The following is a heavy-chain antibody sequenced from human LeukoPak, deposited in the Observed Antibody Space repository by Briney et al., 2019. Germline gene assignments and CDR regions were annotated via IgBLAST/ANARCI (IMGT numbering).Heavy chain of an antibody. J-gene: IGHJ1*01. CDR1: GFTFSSYA. D-gene: IGHD3-10*01. Sequence: PGGSLRLSCAASGFTFSSYAMSWVRQAPGKGLEWVSAISGSGGSTYYADSVKGRFTISRDNSKNTLYLQMNSLRAEDTAVYYCANDYRLLWFGELSRAEYFQHWGQGTLVTVSS. V-gene: IGHV3-23*01. CDR3: ANDYRLLWFGELSRAEYFQH. CDR2: ISGSGGST.